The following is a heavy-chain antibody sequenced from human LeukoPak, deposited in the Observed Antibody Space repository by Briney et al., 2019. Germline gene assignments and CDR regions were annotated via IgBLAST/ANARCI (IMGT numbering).Heavy chain of an antibody. Sequence: GGSLRLSCAASGFTFSSYSMNWVRQAPGKGLEWVSYISSSRSTIYYADSVKGRFTISRDNAKNSLYLQMNSLRAEDTAVYYCAREYYGSGSYYNFVLDYWGQGTLVTVSS. CDR2: ISSSRSTI. CDR1: GFTFSSYS. D-gene: IGHD3-10*01. J-gene: IGHJ4*02. V-gene: IGHV3-48*01. CDR3: AREYYGSGSYYNFVLDY.